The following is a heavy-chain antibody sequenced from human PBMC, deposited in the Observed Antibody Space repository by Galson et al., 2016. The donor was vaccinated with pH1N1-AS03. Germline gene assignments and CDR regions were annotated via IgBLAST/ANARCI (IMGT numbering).Heavy chain of an antibody. Sequence: SVKVSCKASGYTFTNYGISWVRQAPGQGLEYMGWIGTYTIYAQKLQGRVTMTTDTSTSTAYMELRSLRSDDTAGYYCAGSGSGSFYEGGFWGQGTLVSVSS. J-gene: IGHJ4*02. CDR3: AGSGSGSFYEGGF. V-gene: IGHV1-18*01. CDR2: IGTYT. CDR1: GYTFTNYG. D-gene: IGHD3-10*01.